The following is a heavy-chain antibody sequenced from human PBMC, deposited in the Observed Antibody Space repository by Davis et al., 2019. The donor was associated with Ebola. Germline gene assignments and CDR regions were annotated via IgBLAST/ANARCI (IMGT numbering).Heavy chain of an antibody. V-gene: IGHV4-59*01. CDR1: GVSITSYY. CDR2: VHYSGST. J-gene: IGHJ6*03. D-gene: IGHD3-3*01. Sequence: PSATLSLTCTVSGVSITSYYWTWIRQPPGKGLEYIGYVHYSGSTNYNPSLKSRVTISLDTSKNQVSLTLTSVTAADTAVYYCARDSAGYDFWSGPGENYYYYMDVWGKGTTVTVSS. CDR3: ARDSAGYDFWSGPGENYYYYMDV.